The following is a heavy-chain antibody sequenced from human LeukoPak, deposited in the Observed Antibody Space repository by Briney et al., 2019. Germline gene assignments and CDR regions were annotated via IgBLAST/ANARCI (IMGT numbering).Heavy chain of an antibody. Sequence: PGGSLRLSCEGSGFSFSSYWMTWVRQLPGKGPEWVANIRQDESERYFADSVKGRFTVSRDNSESSLYLQMNSLRAEDSAVYYCVREVGAVGTTCDCWGQGTLVTVSS. CDR1: GFSFSSYW. CDR3: VREVGAVGTTCDC. V-gene: IGHV3-7*01. J-gene: IGHJ4*02. CDR2: IRQDESER. D-gene: IGHD1-26*01.